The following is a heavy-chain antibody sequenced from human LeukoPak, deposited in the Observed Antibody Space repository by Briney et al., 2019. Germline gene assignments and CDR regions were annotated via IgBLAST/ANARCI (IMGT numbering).Heavy chain of an antibody. V-gene: IGHV4-30-4*08. CDR1: GFTFSSYA. D-gene: IGHD2-15*01. Sequence: LRLSCAASGFTFSSYAMSWIRQPPGMGLEWIGYVYYTGGTYYNPSLKSRVTISIDTSENQFSLELSSVTAADTAVYFCARVGYCSGGGCSFRYFDYWGQGALVTVSS. CDR2: VYYTGGT. J-gene: IGHJ4*02. CDR3: ARVGYCSGGGCSFRYFDY.